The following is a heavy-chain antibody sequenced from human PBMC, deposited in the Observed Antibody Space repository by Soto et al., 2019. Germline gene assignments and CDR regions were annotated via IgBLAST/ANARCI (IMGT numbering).Heavy chain of an antibody. J-gene: IGHJ4*02. CDR2: IIPIFGTA. D-gene: IGHD3-10*01. CDR1: GGTFSSYA. CDR3: ARGPSFGELLFDY. Sequence: WASVKVSCKASGGTFSSYAISWVRQAPGQGLEWMGGIIPIFGTANYAQKFQGRVTITADESTSTAYMELSSLRSEDTAVYYCARGPSFGELLFDYWGQGTLVTVSS. V-gene: IGHV1-69*13.